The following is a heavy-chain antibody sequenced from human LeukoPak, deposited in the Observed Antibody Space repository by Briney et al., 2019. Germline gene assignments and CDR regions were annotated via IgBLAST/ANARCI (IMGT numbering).Heavy chain of an antibody. CDR3: ARDFGWLSGFDN. D-gene: IGHD3-9*01. CDR2: ISYDGGKE. V-gene: IGHV3-30*03. J-gene: IGHJ4*02. CDR1: GFTFSTYG. Sequence: GRSLRLSCAASGFTFSTYGMHWVRQAPGKGLEWVALISYDGGKEYYADSVRGRFTISRDNSKNTLYLQMNSLRAEDTAVYYCARDFGWLSGFDNWGQGTLVTVSS.